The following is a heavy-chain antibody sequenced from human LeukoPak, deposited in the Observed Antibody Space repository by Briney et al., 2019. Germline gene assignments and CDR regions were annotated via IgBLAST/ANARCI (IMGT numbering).Heavy chain of an antibody. J-gene: IGHJ5*02. Sequence: PSETLSLTCTVSGGSVSSGSYYWSWIRQPPGKGLEWIGYVYYSGSTNYNPSLKSRVTISVDTSKNQFSLKLSSVTAADTAVYYYARVTGDRSRFDPWGQGTLVTVSS. CDR2: VYYSGST. CDR3: ARVTGDRSRFDP. V-gene: IGHV4-61*01. CDR1: GGSVSSGSYY. D-gene: IGHD7-27*01.